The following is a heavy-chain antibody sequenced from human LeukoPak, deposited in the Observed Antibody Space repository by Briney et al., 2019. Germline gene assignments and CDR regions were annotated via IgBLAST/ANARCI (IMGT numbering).Heavy chain of an antibody. V-gene: IGHV3-23*01. D-gene: IGHD4-17*01. CDR3: AKESSTTVTTLSPQYYFDY. CDR1: GFTFGSYA. J-gene: IGHJ4*02. CDR2: ISGSGGST. Sequence: GGSLRLSCAASGFTFGSYAMTWVRQAPGKGLEWVSAISGSGGSTYYADSVKGRFTISRDNSKNTLYLQMNSLRAEDAAVYYCAKESSTTVTTLSPQYYFDYWGQGTLVTVSS.